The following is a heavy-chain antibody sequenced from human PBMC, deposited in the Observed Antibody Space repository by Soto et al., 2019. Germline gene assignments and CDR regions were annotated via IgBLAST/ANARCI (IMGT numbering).Heavy chain of an antibody. Sequence: SETLSLTCTVSGGSISGGGYYWSWIRQHPGKGLEWIGYIYYSGSTYYNPSLKSRVTISVDTSKNQFSLKLSSVTAADTAVYYCAVRGGTVTTEGYYYYGMDVWGQGTTVTVSS. CDR1: GGSISGGGYY. J-gene: IGHJ6*02. D-gene: IGHD4-17*01. CDR2: IYYSGST. CDR3: AVRGGTVTTEGYYYYGMDV. V-gene: IGHV4-31*03.